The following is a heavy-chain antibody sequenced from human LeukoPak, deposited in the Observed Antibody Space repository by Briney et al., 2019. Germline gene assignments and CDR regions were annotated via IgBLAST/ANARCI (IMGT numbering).Heavy chain of an antibody. Sequence: SETLSLTCTVSGYSISTAYSWGWIQQSPGKGLEWIGSLYHSGSTYYNPSLKSRVTISLDASKNHFSLNLSTVTAADTAVYYCARGVGYDDTLGSYYGFFDHWSQGTLVTVSS. V-gene: IGHV4-38-2*02. CDR2: LYHSGST. CDR3: ARGVGYDDTLGSYYGFFDH. D-gene: IGHD4-17*01. J-gene: IGHJ4*02. CDR1: GYSISTAYS.